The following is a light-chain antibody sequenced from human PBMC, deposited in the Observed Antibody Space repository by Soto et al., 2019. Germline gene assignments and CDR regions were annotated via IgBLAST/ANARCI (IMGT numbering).Light chain of an antibody. V-gene: IGKV1-5*03. J-gene: IGKJ1*01. Sequence: DIQMTQSPSTLSASVGDRVSITCRASQSIGDWLVWYQQKPGKAPKLLIYKGSNLQSGVPSRFSGSGSGTDFTLTISSLQPDDFATYYCQHYDSYSPTWTFGQGTKVDIK. CDR2: KGS. CDR3: QHYDSYSPTWT. CDR1: QSIGDW.